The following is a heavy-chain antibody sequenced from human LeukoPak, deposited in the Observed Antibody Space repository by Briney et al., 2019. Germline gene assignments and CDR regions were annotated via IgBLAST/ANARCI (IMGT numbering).Heavy chain of an antibody. CDR2: IYYSGST. J-gene: IGHJ4*02. Sequence: SETLSLTFTVSGGPISSSSYYRVWIRQPPGKGLEWIGSIYYSGSTYYNPSLKSRVTISVDTSKNQFYLKLSSVTAADTAVYYCARHVPPGIAAAGSLDYWGQGTLVTVSS. CDR1: GGPISSSSYY. D-gene: IGHD6-13*01. V-gene: IGHV4-39*01. CDR3: ARHVPPGIAAAGSLDY.